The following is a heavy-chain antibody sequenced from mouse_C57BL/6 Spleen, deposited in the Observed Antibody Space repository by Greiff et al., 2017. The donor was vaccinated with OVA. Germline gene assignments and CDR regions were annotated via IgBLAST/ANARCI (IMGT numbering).Heavy chain of an antibody. CDR1: GYSITSGYY. Sequence: EVQRVESGPGLVKPSQSLSLTCSVTGYSITSGYYWNWIRQLPGNKLEWMGYISYDGSNNYNPSLKNRISITRDTSKNQFFLKLNSVTTEDTATYYCARDYSDWYFDVWGTGTTVTVSS. J-gene: IGHJ1*03. CDR2: ISYDGSN. V-gene: IGHV3-6*01. CDR3: ARDYSDWYFDV.